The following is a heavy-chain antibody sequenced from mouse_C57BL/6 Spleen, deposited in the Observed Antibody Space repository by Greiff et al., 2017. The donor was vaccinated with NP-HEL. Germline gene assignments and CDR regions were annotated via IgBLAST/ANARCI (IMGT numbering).Heavy chain of an antibody. V-gene: IGHV1-39*01. CDR1: GYSFTDYN. D-gene: IGHD2-2*01. CDR3: ARGRLRFYAMDY. J-gene: IGHJ4*01. Sequence: EVQLHHSFTELVKPGASVKISCKASGYSFTDYNMNWVKQSNGKSLEWIGVTPHNYGTTSYNQKFKGKATLTVDQSSSTAYMQLNSLTSEDSAVYYCARGRLRFYAMDYWGQGTSVTVSS. CDR2: TPHNYGTT.